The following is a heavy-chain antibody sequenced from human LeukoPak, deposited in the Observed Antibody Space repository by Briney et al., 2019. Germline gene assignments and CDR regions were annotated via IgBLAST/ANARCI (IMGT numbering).Heavy chain of an antibody. D-gene: IGHD2-15*01. J-gene: IGHJ6*02. CDR1: GYTFTSYG. V-gene: IGHV1-18*01. CDR2: ISAYNGNT. Sequence: GASVKVSCKASGYTFTSYGISWVRQAPGQGLEWMGWISAYNGNTNYAQKLQGRVTMTTDTSTSTAYMELWSLRSDDTAVYYCARLDIVLVVAATPLHYGMDVWGQGTTVTVSS. CDR3: ARLDIVLVVAATPLHYGMDV.